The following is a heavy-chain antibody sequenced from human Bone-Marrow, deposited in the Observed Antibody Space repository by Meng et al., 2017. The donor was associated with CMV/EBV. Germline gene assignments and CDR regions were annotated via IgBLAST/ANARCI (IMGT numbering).Heavy chain of an antibody. J-gene: IGHJ6*02. CDR1: GYTLTGYY. CDR2: INPNSGGT. Sequence: ASVKVSCKASGYTLTGYYMHWVRQVPGQGLEWMGWINPNSGGTNYAQNFQGRVTMSSDTSISTAYMELSRLRSDDTAVYYCARAHYYYNMDVWGQGTTVTVSS. CDR3: ARAHYYYNMDV. V-gene: IGHV1-2*02.